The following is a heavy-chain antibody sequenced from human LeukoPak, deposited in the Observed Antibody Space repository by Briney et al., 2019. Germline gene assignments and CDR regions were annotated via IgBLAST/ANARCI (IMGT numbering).Heavy chain of an antibody. CDR1: GFTFSSYA. Sequence: GGSLRLSCAASGFTFSSYAMSWVRQAPGKGLEWVSGISGGGGSTYYADSVKGRFTISRDNSKNTPYLQMNSLRAEDTAVYYCAKDYSSSLTNWFDPWGQRTLVTVSS. D-gene: IGHD6-6*01. CDR2: ISGGGGST. V-gene: IGHV3-23*01. J-gene: IGHJ5*02. CDR3: AKDYSSSLTNWFDP.